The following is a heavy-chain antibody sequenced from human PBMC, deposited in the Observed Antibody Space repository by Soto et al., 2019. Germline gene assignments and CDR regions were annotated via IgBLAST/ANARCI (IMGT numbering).Heavy chain of an antibody. Sequence: PSQTLSLTCAISGDSVSSNIAAWNWIRQSPSRGLEWLGRTYYRSKWYNDYAISVKSRITINPDTTKNQFSLQLNSVTPEDTAVYYCAREEIAAAYNWFDPWGQGTLVTVSS. CDR2: TYYRSKWYN. D-gene: IGHD6-13*01. J-gene: IGHJ5*02. V-gene: IGHV6-1*01. CDR3: AREEIAAAYNWFDP. CDR1: GDSVSSNIAA.